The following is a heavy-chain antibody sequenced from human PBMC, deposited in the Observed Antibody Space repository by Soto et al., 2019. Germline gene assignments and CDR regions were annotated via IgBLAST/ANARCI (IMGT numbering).Heavy chain of an antibody. D-gene: IGHD2-2*01. J-gene: IGHJ6*02. V-gene: IGHV3-30*04. CDR1: GFTFSGYA. Sequence: QVQLVESGGGVVQPGRSLRLSCAASGFTFSGYAFHWVRQAPGKGLEWVALISLRGMDQFYTESATGRFTISRDDSKNTVFLQTNSLIAEETAVYFCARAYCSPASCYHHGGPQYISYYGMDFWGQGTTITVSS. CDR2: ISLRGMDQ. CDR3: ARAYCSPASCYHHGGPQYISYYGMDF.